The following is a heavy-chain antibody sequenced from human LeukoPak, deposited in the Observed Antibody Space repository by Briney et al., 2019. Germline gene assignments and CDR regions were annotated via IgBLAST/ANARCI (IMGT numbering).Heavy chain of an antibody. CDR3: AKDRRIAVAGTRAGYFDF. CDR2: ISYDGSNK. J-gene: IGHJ4*02. D-gene: IGHD6-19*01. Sequence: GGSLRLSCAASGFTFSSYGMHWVRQAPGKGLEWVAVISYDGSNKYYADSVKGRFTISRDNSKNTLYLQMNSLRAEDTAVYYCAKDRRIAVAGTRAGYFDFWGQGTLVTVSS. CDR1: GFTFSSYG. V-gene: IGHV3-30*18.